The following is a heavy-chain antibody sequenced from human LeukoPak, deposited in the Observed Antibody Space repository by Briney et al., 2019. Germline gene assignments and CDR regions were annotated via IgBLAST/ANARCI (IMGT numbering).Heavy chain of an antibody. D-gene: IGHD3-22*01. Sequence: GESLKISCKGSGYSFTSYWIGWVRQMPGKGLEWMGIIYPGDSDTRYSPSFQGQVTISADKSISTAYLQRSSLEASDTAMYYCASLNYYDSSGYPDAFDIWGQGTMVTVSS. CDR1: GYSFTSYW. CDR2: IYPGDSDT. CDR3: ASLNYYDSSGYPDAFDI. J-gene: IGHJ3*02. V-gene: IGHV5-51*01.